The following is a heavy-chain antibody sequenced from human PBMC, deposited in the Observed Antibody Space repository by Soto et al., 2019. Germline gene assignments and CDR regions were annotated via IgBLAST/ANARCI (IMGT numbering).Heavy chain of an antibody. Sequence: ASVEGSCKGSGYIFSTYTMHWGGQAPGQRLEWMGWINAANGNTKYSQNFQGRVTISRDTSASTAYLELSSLRSEDTAVYYCARVSFETSGYADYWGQGTLVTVSS. CDR1: GYIFSTYT. CDR2: INAANGNT. D-gene: IGHD3-22*01. V-gene: IGHV1-3*01. CDR3: ARVSFETSGYADY. J-gene: IGHJ4*02.